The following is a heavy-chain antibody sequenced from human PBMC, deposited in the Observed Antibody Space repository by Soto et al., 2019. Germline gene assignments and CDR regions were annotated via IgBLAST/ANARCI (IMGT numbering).Heavy chain of an antibody. Sequence: GASVKVSCKASGYTFTSYGISWVRQAPGQGLEWMGWISAYNGNTNYAQKLQGRVTMTTDTSTSTAYMELRSLRSDDTAVYYCAVITMVRGVITFSGYGMDVWGQGTTVTVSS. CDR3: AVITMVRGVITFSGYGMDV. CDR1: GYTFTSYG. D-gene: IGHD3-10*01. V-gene: IGHV1-18*01. CDR2: ISAYNGNT. J-gene: IGHJ6*02.